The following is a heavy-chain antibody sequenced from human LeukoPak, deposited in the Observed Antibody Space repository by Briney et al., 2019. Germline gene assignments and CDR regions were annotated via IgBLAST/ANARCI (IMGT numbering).Heavy chain of an antibody. CDR3: ARVLFMVRGVISFGYFDY. V-gene: IGHV4-34*01. D-gene: IGHD3-10*01. CDR2: INHSGST. Sequence: PSETLSLTCAVYGGSFSGYYWSWIRQPPGKGLEWIGEINHSGSTNYNPSLKSRVTISVDTSKNQFSLKLSSVTAADTAVYYCARVLFMVRGVISFGYFDYWGQGTLVTVSS. J-gene: IGHJ4*02. CDR1: GGSFSGYY.